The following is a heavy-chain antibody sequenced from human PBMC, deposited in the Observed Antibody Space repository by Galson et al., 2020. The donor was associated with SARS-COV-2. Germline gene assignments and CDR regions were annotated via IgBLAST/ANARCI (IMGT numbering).Heavy chain of an antibody. CDR2: ISGSGGST. D-gene: IGHD3-3*01. CDR3: AKQSNGRITMFGVVIIPVFDY. Sequence: GESLKISCAASGFTFSSYAMSWVRQAPGKGLEWVSTISGSGGSTYYADSVKGRFTISRDNSKNTLYLQMNSLRAEDTAVYYCAKQSNGRITMFGVVIIPVFDYWGQGTLVTVSS. J-gene: IGHJ4*02. V-gene: IGHV3-23*01. CDR1: GFTFSSYA.